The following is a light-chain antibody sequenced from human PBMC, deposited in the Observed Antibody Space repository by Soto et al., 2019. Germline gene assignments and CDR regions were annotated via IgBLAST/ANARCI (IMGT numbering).Light chain of an antibody. CDR1: SSNIGDNY. CDR2: END. CDR3: GTWDSSLGGV. J-gene: IGLJ2*01. Sequence: QSVLTQPPSVSAAPGQKVTISCSGSSSNIGDNYVAWYQQFPGTAPKLLIYENDKRPSGIPVRFSGSKSGTSATLDITGLQPGDEADYYCGTWDSSLGGVFGGGTKLTVL. V-gene: IGLV1-51*01.